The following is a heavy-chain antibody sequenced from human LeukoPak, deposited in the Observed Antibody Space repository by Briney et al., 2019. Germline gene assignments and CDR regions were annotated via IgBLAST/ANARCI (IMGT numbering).Heavy chain of an antibody. CDR1: GFTFGDYA. CDR3: TRDPLPGGSIDAFDI. Sequence: PGRFLRLSYTASGFTFGDYAMSWVRQAPGKGLEWVGFIRSKAYGGTTEYAASVKGRFTISRDDSKSIAYLQMNSLKTEDTAVYYCTRDPLPGGSIDAFDIWGQGTMVTVSS. D-gene: IGHD2/OR15-2a*01. CDR2: IRSKAYGGTT. J-gene: IGHJ3*02. V-gene: IGHV3-49*04.